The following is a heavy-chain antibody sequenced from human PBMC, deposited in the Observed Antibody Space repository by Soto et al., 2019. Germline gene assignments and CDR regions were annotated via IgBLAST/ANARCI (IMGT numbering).Heavy chain of an antibody. CDR2: IYYSGST. CDR3: ACGITIFGVVIGPI. Sequence: SETLSLTCTVSGGSISSSSYYWGWIRQPPGKGLEWIGSIYYSGSTYYNPSLKSRVTISVDTSKNQFSLKLSSVTAADTAVYYCACGITIFGVVIGPIWGQGTMVTVSS. CDR1: GGSISSSSYY. V-gene: IGHV4-39*01. D-gene: IGHD3-3*01. J-gene: IGHJ3*02.